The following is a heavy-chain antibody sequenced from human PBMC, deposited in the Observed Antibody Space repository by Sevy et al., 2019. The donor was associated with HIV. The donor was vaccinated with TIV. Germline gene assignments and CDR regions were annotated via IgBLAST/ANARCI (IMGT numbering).Heavy chain of an antibody. J-gene: IGHJ4*02. V-gene: IGHV3-33*03. D-gene: IGHD3-10*01. CDR3: AKGMRGPSLYY. Sequence: GGSLRLSCVVSGFNFSIYGMHWVRQAPGKGLEWVAVISYDGSGKYYGESVKGRFTISRDNSKNKVSLQMNSLRVEDTAVYYCAKGMRGPSLYYWGQGTLVTVSS. CDR2: ISYDGSGK. CDR1: GFNFSIYG.